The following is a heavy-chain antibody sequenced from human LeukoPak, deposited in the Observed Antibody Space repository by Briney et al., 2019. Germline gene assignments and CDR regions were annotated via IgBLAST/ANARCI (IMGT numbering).Heavy chain of an antibody. CDR3: ARQDDLGGDY. D-gene: IGHD3-3*01. Sequence: GASLKISCKGSGYRFTSYWIGWVRPLPGKGLEWMGIIYPGDSDTRYSPSVQGQVTLSADQSISTAYLQSSSLKPSATAMYYCARQDDLGGDYWGQGTLVTVSS. CDR1: GYRFTSYW. V-gene: IGHV5-51*01. J-gene: IGHJ4*02. CDR2: IYPGDSDT.